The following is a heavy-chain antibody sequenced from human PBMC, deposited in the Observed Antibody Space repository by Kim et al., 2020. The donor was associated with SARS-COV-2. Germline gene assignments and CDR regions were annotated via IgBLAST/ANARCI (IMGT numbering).Heavy chain of an antibody. CDR2: ISGSGYST. J-gene: IGHJ4*02. CDR3: AGPDTVTTFGFDY. Sequence: GGSLRLSCAASGFTFSSYTMSWVRQAPGKGLEWVSVISGSGYSTYYADSVKGRFTISRDNSQNTLYLQMNSLRAEDTAVYYCAGPDTVTTFGFDYWGQGTLVTVSS. CDR1: GFTFSSYT. V-gene: IGHV3-23*01. D-gene: IGHD4-17*01.